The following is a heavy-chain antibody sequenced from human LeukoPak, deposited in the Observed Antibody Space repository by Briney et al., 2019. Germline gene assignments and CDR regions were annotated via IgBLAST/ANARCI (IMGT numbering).Heavy chain of an antibody. CDR3: AKDGGSGWYRGYYFDY. CDR2: ISGSGGST. CDR1: GFTVSSNY. J-gene: IGHJ4*02. Sequence: GGSLRLSCAASGFTVSSNYMSWVRQAPGKGLEWVSAISGSGGSTYYADSVKGRFTISRDNSKNTLYLQMNSLRAEDTAVYYCAKDGGSGWYRGYYFDYWGQGTLVTVSS. D-gene: IGHD6-19*01. V-gene: IGHV3-23*01.